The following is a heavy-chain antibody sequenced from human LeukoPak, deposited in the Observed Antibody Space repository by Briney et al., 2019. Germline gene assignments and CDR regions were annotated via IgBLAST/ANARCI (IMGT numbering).Heavy chain of an antibody. Sequence: GGSLRLSCAASGFTFSYAWMSWVRQAPGKGLEWVGRIKNKADGGTADYAAPVKGRFTISRDDSKSTLYLQMSSLKTEDTAVYCCIIPSSERWLHPYWGQGTLVPVSS. CDR3: IIPSSERWLHPY. J-gene: IGHJ1*01. CDR2: IKNKADGGTA. CDR1: GFTFSYAW. D-gene: IGHD5-24*01. V-gene: IGHV3-15*01.